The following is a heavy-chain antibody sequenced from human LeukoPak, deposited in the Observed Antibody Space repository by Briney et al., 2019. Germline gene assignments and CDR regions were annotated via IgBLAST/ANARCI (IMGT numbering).Heavy chain of an antibody. CDR1: GFTVSSIY. Sequence: PGGSLRLSCAASGFTVSSIYMSWVRQAPGKGLEWVSVIYSGGSTYYADSVKGRFTISRDNSKNTLYLQMNSLRAEDTAVYYCARRAEIRYMDVWGKGTTVTVSS. J-gene: IGHJ6*03. D-gene: IGHD5-24*01. CDR3: ARRAEIRYMDV. CDR2: IYSGGST. V-gene: IGHV3-53*01.